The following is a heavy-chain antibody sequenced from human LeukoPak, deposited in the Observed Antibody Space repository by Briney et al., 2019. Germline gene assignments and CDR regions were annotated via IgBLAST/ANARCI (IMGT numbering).Heavy chain of an antibody. CDR1: GGSISSYY. CDR2: IYYSGST. CDR3: ARLRRDGYNFDY. V-gene: IGHV4-59*01. J-gene: IGHJ4*02. Sequence: SETLSLSCTISGGSISSYYWSWIRQPPGKGLEWIGYIYYSGSTNYNPSLKSRVTISVDTSKNRFSLKLSSVTAADTAVYYCARLRRDGYNFDYWGQGTLVTVSS. D-gene: IGHD5-24*01.